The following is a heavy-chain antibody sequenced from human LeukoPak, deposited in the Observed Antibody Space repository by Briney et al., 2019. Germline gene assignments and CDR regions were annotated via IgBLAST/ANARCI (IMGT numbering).Heavy chain of an antibody. Sequence: GGSLRLSCAASGFTFSNYVMTWVRQGPGKGLEWVSGISGSGGSTYYADSVKGRFTISRDNSKNTLYLQMNSLTVEDTAVYYCAKRGLYSSTWYEFDYWGQGTLVTVSS. J-gene: IGHJ4*02. CDR3: AKRGLYSSTWYEFDY. D-gene: IGHD6-13*01. V-gene: IGHV3-23*01. CDR2: ISGSGGST. CDR1: GFTFSNYV.